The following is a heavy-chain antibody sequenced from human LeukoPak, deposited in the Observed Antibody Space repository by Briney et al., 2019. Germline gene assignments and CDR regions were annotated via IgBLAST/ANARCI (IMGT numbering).Heavy chain of an antibody. J-gene: IGHJ4*02. CDR3: ARDRRIAVAGTKGYFDY. CDR2: ISAYNGNT. Sequence: RASVKVSCKASGYTFTSYGISWVRQAPGQGREWMGWISAYNGNTNYAQKLQGRVTMTTDTSTSTAYMELRSLRSDDTAVYYCARDRRIAVAGTKGYFDYWGQGTLVTVSS. V-gene: IGHV1-18*01. CDR1: GYTFTSYG. D-gene: IGHD6-19*01.